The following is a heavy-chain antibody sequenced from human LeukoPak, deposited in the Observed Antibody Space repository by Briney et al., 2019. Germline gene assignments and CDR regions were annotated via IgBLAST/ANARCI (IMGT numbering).Heavy chain of an antibody. J-gene: IGHJ3*02. D-gene: IGHD1-26*01. CDR1: EFTFSNYA. CDR2: IGGGGGIT. CDR3: AKDRPVWELRSGHAFDI. Sequence: GGSLRLSCIGSEFTFSNYAMNWVRQAPGKGLEWVSGIGGGGGITDYAESVRGRFTISRDNSKNTLYLQMDSLRAEDTAVYYCAKDRPVWELRSGHAFDIWGQGTMVTVSS. V-gene: IGHV3-23*01.